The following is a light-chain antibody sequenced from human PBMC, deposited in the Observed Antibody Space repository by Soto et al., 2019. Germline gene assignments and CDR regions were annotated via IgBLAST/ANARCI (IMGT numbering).Light chain of an antibody. CDR1: QSVSSSY. CDR2: GAS. CDR3: QQRSNWPPWT. Sequence: IVLRKSPGTLSLSPGERATLSCRAIQSVSSSYLAWYQQKPGQAPRLLIYGASSRATGIPARFSGSGSGTDFTLTISSLEPEDFAVYYCQQRSNWPPWTFGQGTKVDIK. J-gene: IGKJ1*01. V-gene: IGKV3D-20*02.